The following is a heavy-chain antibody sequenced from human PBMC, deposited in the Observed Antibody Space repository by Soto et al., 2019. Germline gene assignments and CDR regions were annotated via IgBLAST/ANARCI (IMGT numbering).Heavy chain of an antibody. D-gene: IGHD2-2*01. CDR3: AKVSRGVVVPAAMS. J-gene: IGHJ5*01. CDR2: VSSSGGTT. Sequence: EVQLLESGGGLVQPGGSLRLSCAASGFTFSSYGMSWVRQAPGKGLEWVSAVSSSGGTTNYAGSVKGRFTISRDNSKNTLYLQMNSLRAEDTAVYYCAKVSRGVVVPAAMSWCQGTLVTVSS. V-gene: IGHV3-23*01. CDR1: GFTFSSYG.